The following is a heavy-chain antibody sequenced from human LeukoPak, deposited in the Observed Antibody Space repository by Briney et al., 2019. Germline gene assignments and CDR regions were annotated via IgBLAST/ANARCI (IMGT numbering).Heavy chain of an antibody. D-gene: IGHD2-15*01. CDR3: ARRVVLAANNTGNWFDP. CDR1: GYTFTGYY. Sequence: ASVKVSCKASGYTFTGYYMHWVRQAPGQGLEWMGWINPNSGGTNYAQKFQGRVTMTRDTSISTAYMELSRLRSDDTAVYYCARRVVLAANNTGNWFDPWGQGTLVTVSP. J-gene: IGHJ5*02. V-gene: IGHV1-2*02. CDR2: INPNSGGT.